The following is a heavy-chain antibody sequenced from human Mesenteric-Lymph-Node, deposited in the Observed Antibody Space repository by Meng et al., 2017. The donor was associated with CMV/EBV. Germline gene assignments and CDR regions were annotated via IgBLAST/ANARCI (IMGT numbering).Heavy chain of an antibody. CDR3: ARVGPPYDPGITVPGNPFFDH. CDR1: GYTFTKYA. Sequence: ASVKVSCKASGYTFTKYAVSWVRLAPGQGLEWMGWISAFNGIPNYAPKFQGRVTMTADKSTTTSYMELRGLTSDDTAVYYCARVGPPYDPGITVPGNPFFDHWGQGALVTVSS. D-gene: IGHD6-19*01. CDR2: ISAFNGIP. J-gene: IGHJ4*02. V-gene: IGHV1-18*01.